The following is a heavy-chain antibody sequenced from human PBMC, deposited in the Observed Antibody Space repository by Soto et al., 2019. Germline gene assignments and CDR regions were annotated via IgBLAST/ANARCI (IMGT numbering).Heavy chain of an antibody. CDR1: GYTLIDYY. D-gene: IGHD3-22*01. J-gene: IGHJ4*02. V-gene: IGHV1-2*02. CDR2: LNPNNGDT. Sequence: ASVKVSCKASGYTLIDYYIHWVRQAPGQGLEWVGWLNPNNGDTNFEQKFRGRVTMTRDTSINTAYMELSGLRSDDAAVYYCARSYYYDSEFDYWGQGTLVTVSS. CDR3: ARSYYYDSEFDY.